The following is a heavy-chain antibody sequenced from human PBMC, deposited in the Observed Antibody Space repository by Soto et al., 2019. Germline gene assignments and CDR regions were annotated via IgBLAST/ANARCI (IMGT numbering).Heavy chain of an antibody. CDR3: TRDIGGRGAY. Sequence: DVQLVESGGGLVRPGGSLRLSCAASGFTFSSYWMHWVRQVPGKGLVWVSRINEYGSVINYAGSVKGRFTIFRDNSKNPLYLEMNSLRAEDAAVYYCTRDIGGRGAYWGQGTLVTVSS. CDR1: GFTFSSYW. V-gene: IGHV3-74*01. D-gene: IGHD3-16*01. CDR2: INEYGSVI. J-gene: IGHJ4*02.